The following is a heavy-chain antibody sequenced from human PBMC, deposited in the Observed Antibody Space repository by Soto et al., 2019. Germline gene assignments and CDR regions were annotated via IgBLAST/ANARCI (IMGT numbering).Heavy chain of an antibody. V-gene: IGHV3-11*06. CDR1: GFTFSEYY. Sequence: QVQLVESGGGLVKPGGSLRLSCAASGFTFSEYYMSWIRQAPGKGLEWGSYISSSSSYTNYADSVKGRFTISRDNAKNSLYLQMNILRAEDTAVYYCAIGSGAAAAPDYWGHATLVTVSS. J-gene: IGHJ4*01. CDR2: ISSSSSYT. D-gene: IGHD6-13*01. CDR3: AIGSGAAAAPDY.